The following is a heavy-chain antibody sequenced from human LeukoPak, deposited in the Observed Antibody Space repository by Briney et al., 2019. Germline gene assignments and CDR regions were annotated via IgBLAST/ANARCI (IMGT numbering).Heavy chain of an antibody. V-gene: IGHV4-61*02. CDR2: IYTSGST. CDR1: GGSISSGSYY. CDR3: ARDNPIAAAVGY. Sequence: PSQTLSLTCTVSGGSISSGSYYWSWIRQPAGKGLEWIGRIYTSGSTNYNPSLKSRVTISVDTSKNQFSLKLSSVTAADTAVYYCARDNPIAAAVGYWGQGTLVTVSS. J-gene: IGHJ4*02. D-gene: IGHD6-13*01.